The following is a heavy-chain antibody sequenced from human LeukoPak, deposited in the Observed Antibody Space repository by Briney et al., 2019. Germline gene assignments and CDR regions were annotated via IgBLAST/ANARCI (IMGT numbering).Heavy chain of an antibody. CDR2: IYYSGST. D-gene: IGHD6-19*01. V-gene: IGHV4-31*03. Sequence: KASETLSLTCTVSGGSIGRSLYYWSWIRQHPGKGLEWIGYIYYSGSTYYNPSLKSRVTISVDTSKNQFSLKLSSVTAADTAVYYCARVRSIAVAGTIDYWGQGTLVTVSS. CDR3: ARVRSIAVAGTIDY. J-gene: IGHJ4*02. CDR1: GGSIGRSLYY.